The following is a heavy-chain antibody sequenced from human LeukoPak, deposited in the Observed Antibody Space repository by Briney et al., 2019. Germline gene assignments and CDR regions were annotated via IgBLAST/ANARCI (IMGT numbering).Heavy chain of an antibody. CDR3: ARARRAYCSSTSCYAPPFDY. J-gene: IGHJ4*02. CDR2: INHSGST. V-gene: IGHV4-34*01. D-gene: IGHD2-2*01. CDR1: GRSFSGYY. Sequence: SETLSLTCAVYGRSFSGYYWSWIRQPPGKGLEWIGEINHSGSTNYNPSLKSRVTISVDTSKNQFSLKLSSVTAADTAVYYCARARRAYCSSTSCYAPPFDYWGQGTLVTVSS.